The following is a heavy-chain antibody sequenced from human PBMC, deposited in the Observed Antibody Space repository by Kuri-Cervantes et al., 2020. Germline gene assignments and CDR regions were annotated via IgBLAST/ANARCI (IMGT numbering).Heavy chain of an antibody. CDR3: ARSWAAAGTFVFDY. V-gene: IGHV1-18*01. J-gene: IGHJ4*02. CDR2: ISAYNGNT. CDR1: GYTFTSYG. Sequence: ASVKVSCKASGYTFTSYGINWVRQAPGQGLEWMGWISAYNGNTNYAQKLQGRVTMTTDTSTSTAYMELRSLRSDDTAVYYCARSWAAAGTFVFDYWGQGTLVTVSS. D-gene: IGHD6-13*01.